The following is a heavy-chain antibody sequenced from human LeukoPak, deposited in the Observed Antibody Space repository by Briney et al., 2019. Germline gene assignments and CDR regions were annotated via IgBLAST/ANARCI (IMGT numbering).Heavy chain of an antibody. Sequence: GGSLRLSCAASGFTFSDYYMSWIRQAPGKGLEWVSYISSSGSTIYYADSVKGRFTISRDNSKNTLYLQMNSLRAEDTAVYYCAKDRYDFWSGYSQGYYFDYWGQGTLVTVSS. J-gene: IGHJ4*02. CDR2: ISSSGSTI. CDR3: AKDRYDFWSGYSQGYYFDY. V-gene: IGHV3-11*04. D-gene: IGHD3-3*01. CDR1: GFTFSDYY.